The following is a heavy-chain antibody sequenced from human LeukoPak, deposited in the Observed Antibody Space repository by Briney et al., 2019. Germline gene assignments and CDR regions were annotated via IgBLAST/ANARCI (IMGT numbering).Heavy chain of an antibody. CDR3: ARDSYSSSWHFDY. Sequence: PSETLSLTCAVSGYSISSGYYWGWIRPPPGKGLEWIGSIYHSGGTYYNPSLKSRVTISVDTSKNQFSLKLSSVTAADTAVYYCARDSYSSSWHFDYWGQGTLVTVSS. CDR2: IYHSGGT. V-gene: IGHV4-38-2*02. CDR1: GYSISSGYY. D-gene: IGHD6-13*01. J-gene: IGHJ4*02.